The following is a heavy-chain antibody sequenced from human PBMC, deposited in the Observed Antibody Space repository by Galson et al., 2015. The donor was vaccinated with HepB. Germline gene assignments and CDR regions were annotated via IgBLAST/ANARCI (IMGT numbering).Heavy chain of an antibody. CDR3: ARGFHHIAAGLAMDV. CDR1: GYTFTGYY. D-gene: IGHD6-13*01. J-gene: IGHJ6*02. Sequence: SVKVSCKASGYTFTGYYMHWVRQAPGHGLEWMGWINTNSGVTSYAQKFQGWVAMTRDTSISTAYMELTRLKSDDTAVYFCARGFHHIAAGLAMDVWGQGTTVIVSS. V-gene: IGHV1-2*04. CDR2: INTNSGVT.